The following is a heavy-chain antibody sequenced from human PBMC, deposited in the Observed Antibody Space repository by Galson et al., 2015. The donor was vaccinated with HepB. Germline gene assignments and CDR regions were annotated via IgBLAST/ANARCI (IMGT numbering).Heavy chain of an antibody. J-gene: IGHJ4*02. V-gene: IGHV1-2*02. CDR2: INPNSGDT. CDR3: ARDWGTYATDY. Sequence: SVKVSCKASGYTFTGYYIHWVRQAPGQGLEWMGWINPNSGDTNYAQRFQGRVTLTRDTSISTVYMDLSRLRYDDTAVYYCARDWGTYATDYWGQGALVTVSS. CDR1: GYTFTGYY. D-gene: IGHD3-16*01.